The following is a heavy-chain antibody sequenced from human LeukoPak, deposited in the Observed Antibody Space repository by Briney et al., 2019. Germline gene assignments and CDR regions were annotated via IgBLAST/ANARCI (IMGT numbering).Heavy chain of an antibody. J-gene: IGHJ3*02. CDR2: IYSGGTT. D-gene: IGHD2-15*01. CDR3: ASRAGVGSIDAFDI. Sequence: GGSLRLSCVAAGFSFSDSWMTWVRQAPGKGLEWVSVIYSGGTTYYADSVKGRFTISRDNSKDTVYLQMNSLRVEDTAVYYCASRAGVGSIDAFDIWGQGTMVTVSS. V-gene: IGHV3-66*01. CDR1: GFSFSDSW.